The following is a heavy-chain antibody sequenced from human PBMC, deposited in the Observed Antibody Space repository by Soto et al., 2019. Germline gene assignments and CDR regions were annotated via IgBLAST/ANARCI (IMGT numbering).Heavy chain of an antibody. J-gene: IGHJ4*02. CDR3: EKERITFFGVAPTPYSFDY. Sequence: GGSLRLSCAASGFTFSSYAMSWVRQAPGKGLEWVSAISGSGGSTYYADSVKGRFTISRDNSKNTLYLQMNSLRAEDTAVYYWEKERITFFGVAPTPYSFDYGGRETLVTVP. CDR2: ISGSGGST. D-gene: IGHD3-3*01. CDR1: GFTFSSYA. V-gene: IGHV3-23*01.